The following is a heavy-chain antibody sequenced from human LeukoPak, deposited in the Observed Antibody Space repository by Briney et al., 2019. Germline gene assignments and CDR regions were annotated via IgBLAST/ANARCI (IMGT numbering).Heavy chain of an antibody. V-gene: IGHV1-2*02. D-gene: IGHD3-10*01. CDR2: INPNSGGT. CDR1: GYTSTGYY. CDR3: ARLLLWFGDPDANDY. Sequence: ASVKVSCKASGYTSTGYYMHWVRQAPGQGLEWMGWINPNSGGTNYAQKFQGRVTMTRDTSISTAYMELSRLRSDDTAVYYCARLLLWFGDPDANDYWGQGTLVTVSS. J-gene: IGHJ4*02.